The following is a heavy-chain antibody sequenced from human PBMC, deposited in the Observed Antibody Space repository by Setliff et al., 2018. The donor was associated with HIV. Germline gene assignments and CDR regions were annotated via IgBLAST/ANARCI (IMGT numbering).Heavy chain of an antibody. D-gene: IGHD5-12*01. CDR1: GDSISSGGYY. V-gene: IGHV4-31*03. CDR2: IYYSGAT. J-gene: IGHJ4*02. Sequence: SETLSLTCTVSGDSISSGGYYWSWIRQLPGKGLEWIGYIYYSGATYYNPSLKNRVTISLDTSKSQFSLKLTSVTAADTALYYCASGRGAKGGYDYFGSRGQGTLVTVSS. CDR3: ASGRGAKGGYDYFGS.